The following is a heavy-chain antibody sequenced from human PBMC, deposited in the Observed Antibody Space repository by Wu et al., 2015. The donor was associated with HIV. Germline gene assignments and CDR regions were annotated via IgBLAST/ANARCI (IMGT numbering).Heavy chain of an antibody. J-gene: IGHJ4*02. V-gene: IGHV1-8*01. CDR3: ARAQRPVADALELDS. CDR2: MNMNNGKT. Sequence: QVQLVQSGAEVKKPGASVKVSCKASGYTISTYDINWVRQAPGQGLEWMGWMNMNNGKTGYGQKFQGRVTLTRDTSRSTAYMELSGLRSEDTAVYYCARAQRPVADALELDSWGQGTLVTVS. CDR1: GYTISTYD. D-gene: IGHD6-19*01.